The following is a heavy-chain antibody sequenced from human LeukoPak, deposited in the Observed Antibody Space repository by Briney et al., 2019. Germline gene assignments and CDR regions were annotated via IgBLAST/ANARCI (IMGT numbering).Heavy chain of an antibody. Sequence: ASVKVSCKASGYTFTSYGISWVRQAPGQGLEWMGWISAYNGNTNYAQKLQGRVTVTTDTSTGTAYMELRSLRSDDTAVYYCAREMVVTATGIFDYWGQGTLVTVSS. CDR1: GYTFTSYG. D-gene: IGHD2-21*02. CDR2: ISAYNGNT. J-gene: IGHJ4*02. V-gene: IGHV1-18*01. CDR3: AREMVVTATGIFDY.